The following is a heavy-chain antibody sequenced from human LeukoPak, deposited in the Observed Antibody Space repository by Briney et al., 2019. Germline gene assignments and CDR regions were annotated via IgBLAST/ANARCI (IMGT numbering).Heavy chain of an antibody. CDR1: GFTFSNAC. V-gene: IGHV3-15*01. Sequence: PGGSLRLSCAASGFTFSNACMSWARQAPGRGLEWVGRIKRKGDDGTIDYAAPVKGRLSISRDDSKNTLYLQMNSLKSEDTAVYYCTAGTGRSAFDYWGQGTLVTVSS. CDR3: TAGTGRSAFDY. D-gene: IGHD3/OR15-3a*01. CDR2: IKRKGDDGTI. J-gene: IGHJ4*02.